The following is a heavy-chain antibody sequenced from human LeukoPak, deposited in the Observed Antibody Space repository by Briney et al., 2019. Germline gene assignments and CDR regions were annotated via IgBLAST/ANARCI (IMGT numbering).Heavy chain of an antibody. CDR1: GYTFTSYD. CDR3: ARARALRYFDWLTRTNDAFDI. CDR2: MNPNSGNT. J-gene: IGHJ3*02. D-gene: IGHD3-9*01. Sequence: ASVKVSCKASGYTFTSYDINWVRQATGQGLEWMGWMNPNSGNTGYAQKFQGRVTMTRNTSISTAYMELSGLRSEDTAVYYCARARALRYFDWLTRTNDAFDIWGQGTMVTVSS. V-gene: IGHV1-8*02.